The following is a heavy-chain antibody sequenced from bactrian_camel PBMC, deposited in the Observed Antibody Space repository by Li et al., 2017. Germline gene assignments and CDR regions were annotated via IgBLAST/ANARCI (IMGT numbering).Heavy chain of an antibody. CDR1: GFPFSATH. CDR2: INSGGGST. CDR3: ALDRLRCLTATPLSIQGYSH. Sequence: VQLVESGGGLVQPGGSLRLSCVASGFPFSATHMSWVRQAPGKGLEWVSGINSGGGSTYYAHTVKGRFTISRDNAKNTLYLQLNSLKPEDTAMYYCALDRLRCLTATPLSIQGYSHWGQGTQVTVS. V-gene: IGHV3S40*01. D-gene: IGHD2*01. J-gene: IGHJ4*01.